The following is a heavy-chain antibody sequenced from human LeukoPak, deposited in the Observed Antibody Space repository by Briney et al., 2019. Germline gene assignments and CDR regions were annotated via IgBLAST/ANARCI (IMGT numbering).Heavy chain of an antibody. CDR1: GFIFSDYF. CDR2: IRKKRDRYTT. Sequence: GGSLRLSCAASGFIFSDYFMDWVRQAPGKGLEWVGRIRKKRDRYTTEYVASVKGRFVISRDDSKNSLFLQMNSLRAEDTAMYYCVRDHWGTDYWGQGTLVTVSS. V-gene: IGHV3-72*01. CDR3: VRDHWGTDY. J-gene: IGHJ4*02. D-gene: IGHD3-16*01.